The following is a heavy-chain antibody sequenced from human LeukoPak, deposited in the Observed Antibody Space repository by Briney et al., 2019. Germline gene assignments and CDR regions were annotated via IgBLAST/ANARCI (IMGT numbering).Heavy chain of an antibody. D-gene: IGHD3-22*01. J-gene: IGHJ4*02. CDR1: GGSISSYY. CDR2: IYYSGST. CDR3: ARDPEYYDSSGYAAGFDY. Sequence: SETLSLTCTVSGGSISSYYWSWIRQPPGKGLEWIGYIYYSGSTNYNPSLKSRVTISVDTSKNQFSLKLSSVTAADTAVYYCARDPEYYDSSGYAAGFDYWGQGTLVTVSS. V-gene: IGHV4-59*01.